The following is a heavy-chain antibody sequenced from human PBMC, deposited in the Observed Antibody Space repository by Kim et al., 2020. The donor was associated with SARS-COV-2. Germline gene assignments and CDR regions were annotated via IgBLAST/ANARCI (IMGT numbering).Heavy chain of an antibody. CDR3: AKGVAWSEEGHY. V-gene: IGHV3-23*01. J-gene: IGHJ4*02. Sequence: YYADSVKGRFTISRDNSKNTLYLQMNSLRAEDTAVYYCAKGVAWSEEGHYWGQGTLVTVSS. D-gene: IGHD2-8*02.